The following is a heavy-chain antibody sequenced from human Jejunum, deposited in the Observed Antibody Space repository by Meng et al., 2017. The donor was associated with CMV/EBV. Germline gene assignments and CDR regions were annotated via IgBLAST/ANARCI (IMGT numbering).Heavy chain of an antibody. CDR2: INHSGDT. CDR3: ARGRYGLHYFFDS. J-gene: IGHJ4*02. Sequence: VNAVSFSGSHWTWIRQPPGKGLEWIAEINHSGDTDYNRSLKSRVTISIDSSKNQFSLRLSSVTAADTAVYYCARGRYGLHYFFDSWGQGTLVTVSS. CDR1: AVSFSGSH. D-gene: IGHD5-18*01. V-gene: IGHV4-34*01.